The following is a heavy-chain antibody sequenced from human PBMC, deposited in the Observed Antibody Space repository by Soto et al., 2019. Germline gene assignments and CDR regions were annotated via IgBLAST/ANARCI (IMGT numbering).Heavy chain of an antibody. CDR1: GGTTSRYY. CDR3: ARDLWGYCGTDFYPVDV. Sequence: SETLSLTCTVSGGTTSRYYWSWIRQPPGKGLEWIGYMYNTGSTVYNPSFKSRVTISVDTSKNQFSLKLNSVTAADTAVYYCARDLWGYCGTDFYPVDVWGQGTTVTVSS. V-gene: IGHV4-59*01. D-gene: IGHD2-21*02. J-gene: IGHJ6*02. CDR2: MYNTGST.